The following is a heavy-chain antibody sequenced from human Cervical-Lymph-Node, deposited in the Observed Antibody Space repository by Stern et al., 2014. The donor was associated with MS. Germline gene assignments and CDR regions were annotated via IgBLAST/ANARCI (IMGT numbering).Heavy chain of an antibody. CDR1: GGPFSSLS. CDR2: ITPMFGTS. Sequence: QVQLVQSGAELKKPGSSVKVSCKASGGPFSSLSVCWVRRAPGHGLQWLGSITPMFGTSHYVQKFQDRLNIFADESTETVYMTLSDLKSEDTAIYYCARDQTGIAAQWGQGTLVIVSS. D-gene: IGHD6-13*01. J-gene: IGHJ4*02. CDR3: ARDQTGIAAQ. V-gene: IGHV1-69*18.